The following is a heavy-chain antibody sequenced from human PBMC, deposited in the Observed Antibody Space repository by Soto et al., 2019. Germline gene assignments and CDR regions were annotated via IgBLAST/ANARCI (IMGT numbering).Heavy chain of an antibody. CDR3: ARDFAAAGNESN. J-gene: IGHJ4*02. Sequence: ASVKVSCKASGGTFSSYAISWVRQAPGQGLEWMGGIIPIFGTANYAQKFQGRVTITADESTSTAYMELSSLRSEDTAVYYCARDFAAAGNESNWGQGTLVTVSS. CDR1: GGTFSSYA. CDR2: IIPIFGTA. V-gene: IGHV1-69*13. D-gene: IGHD6-13*01.